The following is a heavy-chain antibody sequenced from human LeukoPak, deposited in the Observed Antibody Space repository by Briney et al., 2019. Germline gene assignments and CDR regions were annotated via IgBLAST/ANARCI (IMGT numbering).Heavy chain of an antibody. Sequence: ASVKVSCKASGYTFTSYDINWVRQATGQGLEWMGWMNPNSGNTGYAQKFQGRVTMTRNTSISTAYMELSSLRSEDTAVYYCARGGGSGSYDYYYGTDVWGQGTTVTVSS. V-gene: IGHV1-8*01. D-gene: IGHD3-10*01. CDR3: ARGGGSGSYDYYYGTDV. CDR1: GYTFTSYD. J-gene: IGHJ6*02. CDR2: MNPNSGNT.